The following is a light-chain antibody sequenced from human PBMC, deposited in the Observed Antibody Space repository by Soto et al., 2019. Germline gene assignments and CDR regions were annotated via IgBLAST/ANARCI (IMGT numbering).Light chain of an antibody. V-gene: IGLV2-8*01. CDR2: EVT. Sequence: QSVLTQPPSSSGSPGQSVTISCTGTTSDIGSYNYVSWYQQHPGKAPKLMIYEVTKRPSGVPDRFSGSKSGNTASLTVSGLQAEDEADYYCISSAGSDKTVFGTGPKLTVL. J-gene: IGLJ1*01. CDR1: TSDIGSYNY. CDR3: ISSAGSDKTV.